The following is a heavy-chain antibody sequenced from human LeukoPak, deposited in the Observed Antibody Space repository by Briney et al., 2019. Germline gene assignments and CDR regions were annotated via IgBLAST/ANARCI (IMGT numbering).Heavy chain of an antibody. CDR3: ARDTVPGDSFDI. CDR2: INYRGSA. CDR1: GVSISSVDYY. Sequence: PSETLSLTCTVSGVSISSVDYYWSWIRQYPGKGLEWIGYINYRGSAYYNPSLKSRVTISVDTSKNQFSLKLTSVTAADTAVYYCARDTVPGDSFDIWGQGTMVTVSS. V-gene: IGHV4-31*03. J-gene: IGHJ3*02.